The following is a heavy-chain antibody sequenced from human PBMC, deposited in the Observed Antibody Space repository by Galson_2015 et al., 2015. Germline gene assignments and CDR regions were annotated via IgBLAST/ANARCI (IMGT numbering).Heavy chain of an antibody. CDR2: IYYSGST. CDR3: ASYVLLWFGELKEDDY. CDR1: GGSISSSSYY. V-gene: IGHV4-39*07. J-gene: IGHJ4*02. D-gene: IGHD3-10*01. Sequence: SETLSLTCTVSGGSISSSSYYWGWIRQPPGKGLEWIGSIYYSGSTYYNPSLESRVTISVDTSKNQFSLKLSSVTAADTAVYYCASYVLLWFGELKEDDYWGQGTLVTVSS.